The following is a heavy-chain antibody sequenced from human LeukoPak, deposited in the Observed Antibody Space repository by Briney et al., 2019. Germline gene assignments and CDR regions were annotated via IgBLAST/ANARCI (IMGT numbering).Heavy chain of an antibody. V-gene: IGHV3-48*01. CDR3: TRDRHKYNYDDSDYPPY. D-gene: IGHD3-22*01. Sequence: GGSLRLSCAASGFTFSSYSMMWVRQAPGKGLEWVSYISSSSTTIHYADSVKGRFTISRDNAKNTVYLQMNSLRAEDTAVYYCTRDRHKYNYDDSDYPPYWGQGTLVTVSS. CDR1: GFTFSSYS. CDR2: ISSSSTTI. J-gene: IGHJ4*02.